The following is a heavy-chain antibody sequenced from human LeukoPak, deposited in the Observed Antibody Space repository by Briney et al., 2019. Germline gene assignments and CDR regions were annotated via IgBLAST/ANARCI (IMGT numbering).Heavy chain of an antibody. CDR1: GYTFTGYY. CDR3: ARPIAARPPTRYGMDV. D-gene: IGHD6-6*01. CDR2: INPNSGGT. J-gene: IGHJ6*02. V-gene: IGHV1-2*02. Sequence: GASVKVSCKASGYTFTGYYMHWVRQAPGQGLEWMGWINPNSGGTSYAQKFQGRVTMTRDTSISTAYMELSRLRSDDTAVYYCARPIAARPPTRYGMDVWGQGTTVTVSS.